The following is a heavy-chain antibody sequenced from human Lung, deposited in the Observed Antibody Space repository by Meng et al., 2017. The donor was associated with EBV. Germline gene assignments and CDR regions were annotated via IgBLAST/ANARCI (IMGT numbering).Heavy chain of an antibody. CDR2: IGNDGSST. D-gene: IGHD5-12*01. CDR1: GFTFSSYW. V-gene: IGHV3-74*01. CDR3: ARESNGYEFDY. J-gene: IGHJ4*02. Sequence: EVQLVESXXGLVQXGGSRRLCCSASGFTFSSYWMHWVRQAPGKGLVWVSRIGNDGSSTNYADSVKGRFTISRHNAKKTLYLQMNSLRAEDTAVYYCARESNGYEFDYWGQGTLVTVSS.